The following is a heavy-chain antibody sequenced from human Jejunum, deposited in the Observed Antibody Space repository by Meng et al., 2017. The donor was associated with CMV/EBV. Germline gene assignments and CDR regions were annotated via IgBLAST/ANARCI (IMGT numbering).Heavy chain of an antibody. CDR3: AREKSSCTSSTCYGVDS. J-gene: IGHJ4*02. D-gene: IGHD2-2*01. V-gene: IGHV4-4*07. CDR1: DGSISSYY. CDR2: IHTSGTT. Sequence: QGQLQDSAPGLVKPSETLSLPFTVSDGSISSYYCSWIRQSAGKGLEWIGRIHTSGTTNYNPSLKSRVTLSLDTSKDQFSLKLTSVTAADTAVYYCAREKSSCTSSTCYGVDSWGQGTLVTVSS.